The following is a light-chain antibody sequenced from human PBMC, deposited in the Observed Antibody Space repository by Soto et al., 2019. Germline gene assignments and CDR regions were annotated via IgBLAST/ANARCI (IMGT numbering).Light chain of an antibody. Sequence: EIVLAQSPVTLSLSPVEIATLSFRASQSVSNQLAWYQQKPGQAPRLLIYDASRRVTGIPPRFSGSGSGTDFTLTLSSLEPEDFAVYYCQQRAGSSTFGQGTRLEI. V-gene: IGKV3-11*01. CDR2: DAS. J-gene: IGKJ5*01. CDR3: QQRAGSST. CDR1: QSVSNQ.